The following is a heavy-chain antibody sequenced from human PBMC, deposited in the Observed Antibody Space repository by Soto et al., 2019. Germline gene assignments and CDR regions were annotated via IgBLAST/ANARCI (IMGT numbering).Heavy chain of an antibody. CDR2: ISWNSGTI. J-gene: IGHJ3*02. CDR1: GFNFDDYA. V-gene: IGHV3-9*01. CDR3: AKDLDIGYKIDTVDM. D-gene: IGHD2-2*03. Sequence: EVRLVESWGGSVQPGGSLRLSCAASGFNFDDYAMQWVRQDPVKGLEWVAGISWNSGTIGYADSVNGRFTISSDNAENSLYLQINNLISDDTALYFCAKDLDIGYKIDTVDMWGQGTLVTVSS.